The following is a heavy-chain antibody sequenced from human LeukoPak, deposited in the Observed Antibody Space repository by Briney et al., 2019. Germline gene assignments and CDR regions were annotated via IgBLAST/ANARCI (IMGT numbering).Heavy chain of an antibody. D-gene: IGHD5-18*01. Sequence: SETLSLTCTVSGVSISSHYWSWIRQPPGKGLEWIAYMFDSESTKDNPSLKSRITLSADTSKNQFSLRLSSVTAADTAVYYCATIKRGSIYGYFDFWGQGILVTVSS. CDR3: ATIKRGSIYGYFDF. V-gene: IGHV4-59*11. J-gene: IGHJ4*02. CDR2: MFDSEST. CDR1: GVSISSHY.